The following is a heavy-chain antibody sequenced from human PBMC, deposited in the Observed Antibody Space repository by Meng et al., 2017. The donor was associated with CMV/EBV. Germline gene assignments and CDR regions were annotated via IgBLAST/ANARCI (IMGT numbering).Heavy chain of an antibody. D-gene: IGHD3-3*01. CDR1: GFTFNNYH. J-gene: IGHJ6*02. CDR2: IWYDGSKT. Sequence: GESLKISYAASGFTFNNYHMNWVRQAPGKGLEFVALIWYDGSKTYYADSVKGRFTLSRDNSKDTSFLQMNSLRVEDTAVYYCAKNRVVFGVARRYHGMDVWGPGTAVTVSS. CDR3: AKNRVVFGVARRYHGMDV. V-gene: IGHV3-33*06.